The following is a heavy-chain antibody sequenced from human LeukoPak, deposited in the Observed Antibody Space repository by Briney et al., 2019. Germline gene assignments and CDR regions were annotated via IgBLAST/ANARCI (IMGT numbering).Heavy chain of an antibody. D-gene: IGHD5-18*01. CDR2: ISSTSTTK. V-gene: IGHV3-48*04. CDR3: AAYRGGALGIWEAFDI. Sequence: GSLRLSCAASGFTFSSYPMNWVRQAPGKGLEWVSYISSTSTTKYYADSVKGRFTISRDNAKNSLYLQMNSLRAEDTAVYYCAAYRGGALGIWEAFDIWGQGTMVTVSS. J-gene: IGHJ3*02. CDR1: GFTFSSYP.